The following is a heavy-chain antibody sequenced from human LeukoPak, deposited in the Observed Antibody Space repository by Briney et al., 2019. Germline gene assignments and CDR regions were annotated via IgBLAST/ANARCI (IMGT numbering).Heavy chain of an antibody. J-gene: IGHJ4*02. CDR2: INWNGGST. V-gene: IGHV3-20*04. D-gene: IGHD2-15*01. Sequence: PGGSLRLSCAASGFTFDDYGMSWVRQAPGKGLEWVSGINWNGGSTGYADSVKGRFTISRDNDKNSLYLQMNSLRADDTALYYWARIGKRGSWKSYFDYWGQGTLVTVSS. CDR1: GFTFDDYG. CDR3: ARIGKRGSWKSYFDY.